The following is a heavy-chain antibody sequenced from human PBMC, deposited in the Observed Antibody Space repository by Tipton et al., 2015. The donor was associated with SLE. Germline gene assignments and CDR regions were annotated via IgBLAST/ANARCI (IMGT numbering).Heavy chain of an antibody. CDR3: ARDSLAAQYAFDI. D-gene: IGHD6-6*01. J-gene: IGHJ3*02. CDR1: GGSISSYY. V-gene: IGHV4-59*01. CDR2: FYYSGST. Sequence: TLSLTCTVSGGSISSYYWSWIRQPPGKGLEWIGYFYYSGSTNYNPSLKSRVTISVDTSKNQFSLKLSSVTAADTAVYYCARDSLAAQYAFDIWGQGTMVTVSS.